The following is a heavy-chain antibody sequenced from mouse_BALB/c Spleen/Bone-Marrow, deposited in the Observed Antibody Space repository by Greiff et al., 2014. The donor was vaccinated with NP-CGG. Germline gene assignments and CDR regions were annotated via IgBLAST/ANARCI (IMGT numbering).Heavy chain of an antibody. J-gene: IGHJ2*01. CDR1: GYSITSDYA. Sequence: EVQLQQSGPGLVKPSQSLSLTCTVTGYSITSDYAWNWIRQFPENKLEWMGYMSSSGSTSYRPSLKSRISITRDTSKNQFFLQLNSVTAEDTGTYYCARDYYGSSYFDYWGQGTTLTVSS. CDR2: MSSSGST. D-gene: IGHD1-1*01. CDR3: ARDYYGSSYFDY. V-gene: IGHV3-2*02.